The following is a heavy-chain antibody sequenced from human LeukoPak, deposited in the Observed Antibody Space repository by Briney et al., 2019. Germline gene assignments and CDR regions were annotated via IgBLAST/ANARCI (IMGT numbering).Heavy chain of an antibody. V-gene: IGHV4-34*01. Sequence: SETLSLTCAVYGGSFSGYYWSWIRQPPGKGLEWIGEINHSGSTYYNPSLKSRVTISVDTSKNQFSLKLSSVTAADTAVYYCARHGRIKLLPTPFDYWGQGTLVTVSS. CDR2: INHSGST. D-gene: IGHD1-26*01. J-gene: IGHJ4*02. CDR1: GGSFSGYY. CDR3: ARHGRIKLLPTPFDY.